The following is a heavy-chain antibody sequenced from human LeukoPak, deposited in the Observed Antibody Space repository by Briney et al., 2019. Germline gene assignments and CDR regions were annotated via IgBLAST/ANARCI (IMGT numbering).Heavy chain of an antibody. D-gene: IGHD2-15*01. V-gene: IGHV3-48*03. CDR3: ASPGEGYCSGGNCYYFDY. Sequence: GGSLRLSCAASGFIFSSYEMNWVRQAPGKGLEWVSYISSSGSAIYYADSVKGRFTISSDNAKNSLYLQMNSLRAEDPAVYYCASPGEGYCSGGNCYYFDYWGQGTLVTVSS. J-gene: IGHJ4*02. CDR1: GFIFSSYE. CDR2: ISSSGSAI.